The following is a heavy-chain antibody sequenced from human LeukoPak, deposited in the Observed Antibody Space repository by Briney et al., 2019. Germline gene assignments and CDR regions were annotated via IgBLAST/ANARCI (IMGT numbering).Heavy chain of an antibody. CDR3: ARAAGSAFDS. V-gene: IGHV4-31*03. D-gene: IGHD3-10*01. CDR2: IYHSGST. J-gene: IGHJ4*02. CDR1: GGSIPSGGFY. Sequence: TLSLTCTVSGGSIPSGGFYWSWIRQHPGKGLEWIGYIYHSGSTYCDPSLKSRLTISIDTSTNQFSLRLSSVTAADTAVYYCARAAGSAFDSWGQGTLVTVSS.